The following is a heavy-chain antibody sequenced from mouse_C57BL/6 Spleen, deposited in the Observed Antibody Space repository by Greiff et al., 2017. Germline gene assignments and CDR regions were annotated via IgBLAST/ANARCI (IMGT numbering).Heavy chain of an antibody. CDR1: GYSFTGYY. D-gene: IGHD2-3*01. V-gene: IGHV1-42*01. CDR3: ARSGDGYYHFDY. Sequence: EVQLQQSGPELVKPGASVKISCKASGYSFTGYYMNWVKQSPEKSLEWIGEINPSTGGTTYNQKFKAKATLTIDKSSSTAYMQLKSLTSEDSAVYYCARSGDGYYHFDYWGQGTTLTVSS. J-gene: IGHJ2*01. CDR2: INPSTGGT.